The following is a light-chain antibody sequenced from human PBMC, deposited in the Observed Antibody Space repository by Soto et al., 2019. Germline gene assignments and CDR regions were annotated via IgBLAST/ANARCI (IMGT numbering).Light chain of an antibody. CDR2: TAS. CDR3: QQSYNDRP. V-gene: IGKV1-39*01. J-gene: IGKJ1*01. CDR1: RSISYY. Sequence: DIQMTQSPSSLSASVGDRVTITCRASRSISYYLNWYQQKPGKAPKLLIYTASTLQSGVPSRFSGGGSGTDFTLTISNLQPEDFATYYCQQSYNDRPFGQGTKVE.